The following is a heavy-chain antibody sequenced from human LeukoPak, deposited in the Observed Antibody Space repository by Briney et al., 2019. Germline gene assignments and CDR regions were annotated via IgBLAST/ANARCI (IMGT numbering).Heavy chain of an antibody. J-gene: IGHJ4*02. CDR2: ISDSGGRT. CDR1: GITLSNYG. Sequence: WGSLSLSCAVSGITLSNYGMNWVRQAPGKGLELVAGISDSGGRTNYADSVKGRFTISRDNPKNTLYLQMNSLRAEDTAVYFCAKRGVVIRVILVGFHKEAYYFDSWGQGALVTVSS. V-gene: IGHV3-23*01. D-gene: IGHD3-22*01. CDR3: AKRGVVIRVILVGFHKEAYYFDS.